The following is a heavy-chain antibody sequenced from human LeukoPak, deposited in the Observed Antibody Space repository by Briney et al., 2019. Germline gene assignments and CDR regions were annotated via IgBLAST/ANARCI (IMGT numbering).Heavy chain of an antibody. CDR1: GGSISSGGYY. D-gene: IGHD5-24*01. CDR2: IYHSGST. Sequence: PSQTLSLTCTVSGGSISSGGYYWSWIRQPPGKGLEWIGYIYHSGSTYYNPSLKSRVTISVDRSKNQLSLKLSSVTAADTAVYYCARARDINGFDYWGQGTLVTVSS. CDR3: ARARDINGFDY. V-gene: IGHV4-30-2*01. J-gene: IGHJ4*02.